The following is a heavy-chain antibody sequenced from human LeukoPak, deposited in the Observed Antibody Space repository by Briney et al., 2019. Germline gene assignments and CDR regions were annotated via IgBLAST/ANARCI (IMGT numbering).Heavy chain of an antibody. CDR2: IYTSGST. CDR3: ARDRNYSGRAAWFDP. J-gene: IGHJ5*02. V-gene: IGHV4-61*02. D-gene: IGHD1-26*01. Sequence: PSQTLSLTCTVSGGSISSGSYYWSWIRQPAGKGLEWIGRIYTSGSTNYNPSLKSRVTISVDTSKNQFSLKLSSVTAADTAVYYCARDRNYSGRAAWFDPWGQGTLVTVSS. CDR1: GGSISSGSYY.